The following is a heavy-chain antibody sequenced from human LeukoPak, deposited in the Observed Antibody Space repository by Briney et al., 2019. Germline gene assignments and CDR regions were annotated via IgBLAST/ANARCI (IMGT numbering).Heavy chain of an antibody. CDR1: GDSISSSNYY. V-gene: IGHV4-39*01. CDR3: ARHGSQRWDLDY. Sequence: PSETLSLTCTVSGDSISSSNYYWGWIRPPPGKGLEWIGIIYYSGSTNYNPSLKSRVTISVDRSKDQFSLKLSSVTAADTAVYYFARHGSQRWDLDYWGQGTLVTVSS. D-gene: IGHD1-26*01. CDR2: IYYSGST. J-gene: IGHJ4*02.